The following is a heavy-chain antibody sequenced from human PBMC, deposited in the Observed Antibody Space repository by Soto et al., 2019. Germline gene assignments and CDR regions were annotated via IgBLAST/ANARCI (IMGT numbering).Heavy chain of an antibody. CDR3: ATGWGCTSINCYVGAFDV. J-gene: IGHJ3*01. Sequence: PGESLKISCKGSGYRFTSYWIGWVRQMPGKGLEWMGIIYPGDSDTRYSPSFQGQVTMSADKSINTAYMEWNSLKASDSAIYYCATGWGCTSINCYVGAFDVWGQGTMVTVSS. CDR2: IYPGDSDT. V-gene: IGHV5-51*01. CDR1: GYRFTSYW. D-gene: IGHD2-2*01.